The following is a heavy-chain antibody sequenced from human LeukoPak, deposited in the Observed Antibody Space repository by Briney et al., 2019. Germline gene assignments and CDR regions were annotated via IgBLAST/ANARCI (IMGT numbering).Heavy chain of an antibody. CDR2: IDDSGDT. V-gene: IGHV4-59*01. CDR1: GDSMTRYH. D-gene: IGHD3-16*02. Sequence: PSETLSLTCSVSGDSMTRYHWSWIRQSPGKGLEWLGYIDDSGDTNYNPSLQSRVTISVDTSKNQFSLKLSSVTAADTALYYCAREIQNYDYVWGSYRSHFDYWGQGTLVTVSS. J-gene: IGHJ4*02. CDR3: AREIQNYDYVWGSYRSHFDY.